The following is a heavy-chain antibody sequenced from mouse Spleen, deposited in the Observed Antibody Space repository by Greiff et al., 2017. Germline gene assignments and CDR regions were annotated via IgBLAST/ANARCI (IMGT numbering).Heavy chain of an antibody. J-gene: IGHJ2*01. CDR1: GYAFSSSW. D-gene: IGHD1-1*01. V-gene: IGHV1-82*01. Sequence: QVHVKQSGPELVKPGASVKISCKASGYAFSSSWMNWVKQRPGKGLEWIGRIYPGDGDTNYNGKFKGRATLTADKSSSTAYMQLSSLTSEDSAVYFCASWGFTTVVATDYWGQGTTLTVSS. CDR3: ASWGFTTVVATDY. CDR2: IYPGDGDT.